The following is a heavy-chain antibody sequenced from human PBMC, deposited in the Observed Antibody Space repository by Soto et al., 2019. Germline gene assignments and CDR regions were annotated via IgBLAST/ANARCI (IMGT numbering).Heavy chain of an antibody. CDR2: IDPSDSYT. V-gene: IGHV5-10-1*01. D-gene: IGHD6-13*01. CDR1: GYSFTSYW. Sequence: PGESLKISCKGSGYSFTSYWISWVRQMPGKGLEWMGRIDPSDSYTNYSPSFQGHVTISADKSISTAYLQWNSLKASDTAMYYCASPRAAAGPGGTYYYYYGMDVWGQGTTVTVSS. CDR3: ASPRAAAGPGGTYYYYYGMDV. J-gene: IGHJ6*02.